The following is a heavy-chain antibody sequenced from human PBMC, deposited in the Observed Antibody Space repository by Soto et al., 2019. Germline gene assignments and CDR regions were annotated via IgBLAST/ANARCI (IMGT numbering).Heavy chain of an antibody. D-gene: IGHD4-17*01. Sequence: GSLRLSCAASGFTFSSYGMHWVRQAPGKGLEWVAVIAYDGSNKYYADSVKGRFTISRDNSKNTLYLQMNSLRAEDTAVYYCAKDMSPATTVTTDYYYYGMDVWGQGTTVTVSS. V-gene: IGHV3-30*18. CDR2: IAYDGSNK. CDR3: AKDMSPATTVTTDYYYYGMDV. J-gene: IGHJ6*02. CDR1: GFTFSSYG.